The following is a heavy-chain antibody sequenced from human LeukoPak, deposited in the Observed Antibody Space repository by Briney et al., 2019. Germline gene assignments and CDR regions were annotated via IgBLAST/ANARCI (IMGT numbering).Heavy chain of an antibody. CDR1: GYTVTTYY. CDR3: ARDPRGDGYNPDY. CDR2: INPSGGST. J-gene: IGHJ4*02. D-gene: IGHD5-24*01. Sequence: GASVTVSCTASGYTVTTYYIHWVRQAPGQGLEWMGIINPSGGSTTYAQAFQGRVTMTRDTSTSTVYMELRSLRSEDTAVYYCARDPRGDGYNPDYWGQGTLVTVSS. V-gene: IGHV1-46*01.